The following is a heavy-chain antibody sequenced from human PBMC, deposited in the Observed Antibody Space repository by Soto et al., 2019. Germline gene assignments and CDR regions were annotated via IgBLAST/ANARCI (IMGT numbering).Heavy chain of an antibody. CDR2: IYYSGST. CDR3: AGVTTYAFDI. D-gene: IGHD4-4*01. CDR1: GGSISSSSYY. J-gene: IGHJ3*02. V-gene: IGHV4-39*01. Sequence: SETLSLTCTVSGGSISSSSYYWGWIRQPPGKGLEWIGSIYYSGSTYYNPSLKSRVTISVDTSKNQFSLKLSSVTAADTAVYYCAGVTTYAFDIWGQGTMVTVSS.